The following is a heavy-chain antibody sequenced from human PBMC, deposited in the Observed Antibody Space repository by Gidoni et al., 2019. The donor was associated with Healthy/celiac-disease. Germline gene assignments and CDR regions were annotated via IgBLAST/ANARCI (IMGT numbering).Heavy chain of an antibody. D-gene: IGHD7-27*01. J-gene: IGHJ6*02. V-gene: IGHV3-33*01. CDR2: IWYDGSNK. Sequence: QVQRVESGGGVVQPGRCLRLSWSASGFTFSSHGMHWVRQAPGKGLEGVAVIWYDGSNKYYAASVKGRFTIARDNSKNTLYLQMNSLRAEDTAVYYCARAGPWGKGATSYGMDVWGQGTTVTVSS. CDR3: ARAGPWGKGATSYGMDV. CDR1: GFTFSSHG.